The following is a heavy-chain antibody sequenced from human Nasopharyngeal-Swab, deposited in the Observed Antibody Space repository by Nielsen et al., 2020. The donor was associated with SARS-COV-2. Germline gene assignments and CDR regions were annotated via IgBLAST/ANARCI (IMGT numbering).Heavy chain of an antibody. D-gene: IGHD3-22*01. Sequence: SETLPLTCAVYGGSFSGYYWSWIRQPPGKGLEWIGEINHSGSTNYNPSLKSRVTISVDTSKNQFSLKLSSVTAADTAVYYCAREGPPWLSAFDIWGQGTMVTVSS. V-gene: IGHV4-34*01. J-gene: IGHJ3*02. CDR3: AREGPPWLSAFDI. CDR2: INHSGST. CDR1: GGSFSGYY.